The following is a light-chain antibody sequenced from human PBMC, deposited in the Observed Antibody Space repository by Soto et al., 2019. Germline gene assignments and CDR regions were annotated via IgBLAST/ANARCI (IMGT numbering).Light chain of an antibody. CDR1: SGSIASNY. CDR2: EDN. CDR3: QSYDSSNVI. J-gene: IGLJ2*01. Sequence: NFMLTQPHSVSESPGKTVTISCTGSSGSIASNYVQWYQQRPGSAPTTVIFEDNRRPSGVPDRFSGSIDSSSNSASLTISGLKTEDEADYYCQSYDSSNVIFGGGTKLTVL. V-gene: IGLV6-57*02.